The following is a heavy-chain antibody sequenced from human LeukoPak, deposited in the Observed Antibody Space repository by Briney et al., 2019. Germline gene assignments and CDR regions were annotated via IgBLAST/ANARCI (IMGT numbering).Heavy chain of an antibody. CDR2: ISGRGGST. Sequence: GGSLRLSCAASGFTFSSYAMSWVRQAPGKGLEWVSAISGRGGSTYYADSVKGRFTISRDNSKNTLYLQMNSLRADDTAVYYCAKGFQTYGELSFDGWGQGTLVAVSS. CDR1: GFTFSSYA. J-gene: IGHJ4*02. V-gene: IGHV3-23*01. D-gene: IGHD4-17*01. CDR3: AKGFQTYGELSFDG.